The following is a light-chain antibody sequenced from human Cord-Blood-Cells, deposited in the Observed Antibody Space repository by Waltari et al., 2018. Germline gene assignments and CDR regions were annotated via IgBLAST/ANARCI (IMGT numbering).Light chain of an antibody. Sequence: DIQMTQSPSSLSASVGDRVTITCRASQSISSYLNWYQQKPGKAPKRLIYAASSLQSGVPSRFSGSGSGTDFTLTISSLQPEDFATYYCQQSYSTPQTFDQGTKVEIK. CDR3: QQSYSTPQT. J-gene: IGKJ1*01. CDR1: QSISSY. V-gene: IGKV1-39*01. CDR2: AAS.